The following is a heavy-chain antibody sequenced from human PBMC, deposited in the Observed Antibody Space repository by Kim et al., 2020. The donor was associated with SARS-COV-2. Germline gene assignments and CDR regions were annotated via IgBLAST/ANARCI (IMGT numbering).Heavy chain of an antibody. Sequence: GSLRLSCAASGFTFSSYSMNWVRQAPGKGLEWVSSISSSSYIYYADSVKGRFTISRDNAKNSLYLQMNSLRSEDTAVYYCARYRGRGGLQPDYWGQGTLVTVSS. V-gene: IGHV3-21*01. D-gene: IGHD1-26*01. J-gene: IGHJ4*02. CDR3: ARYRGRGGLQPDY. CDR1: GFTFSSYS. CDR2: ISSSSYI.